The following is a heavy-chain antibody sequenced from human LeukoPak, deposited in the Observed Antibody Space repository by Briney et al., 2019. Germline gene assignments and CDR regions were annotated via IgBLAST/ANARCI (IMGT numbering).Heavy chain of an antibody. CDR1: GFSCSSCW. V-gene: IGHV3-7*01. D-gene: IGHD1-26*01. J-gene: IGHJ4*02. CDR2: INEDGSEK. CDR3: ARVSVGAPAFDY. Sequence: PGGSLRLSCSASGFSCSSCWMSWVRQAPGKGLEWVAHINEDGSEKYYVDSVKGRFFISRDNAAKSLSLQVNRLRDADTAVYYCARVSVGAPAFDYWGQGNLVTVSS.